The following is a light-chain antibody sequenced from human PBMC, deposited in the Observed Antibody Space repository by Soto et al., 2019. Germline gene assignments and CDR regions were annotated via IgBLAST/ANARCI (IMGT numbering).Light chain of an antibody. J-gene: IGKJ5*01. CDR1: QSVRNK. V-gene: IGKV3-15*01. CDR2: DTS. Sequence: EIVLTQPPLSLPVTPGEPASISCRASQSVRNKVAWYQQKPGQTPRVIIYDTSTRAADIPARFSGSGYGTYFTLTISSLQSEDFAVYYCQQYNIWRSITFGPGTRLEIK. CDR3: QQYNIWRSIT.